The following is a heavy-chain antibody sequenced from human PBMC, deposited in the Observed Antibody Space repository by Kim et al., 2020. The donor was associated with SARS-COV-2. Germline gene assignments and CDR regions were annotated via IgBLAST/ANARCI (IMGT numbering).Heavy chain of an antibody. CDR1: GFTFSTAC. CDR3: TSDLGDYFGGDCYFRV. Sequence: GGSLRLSCAASGFTFSTACMNWVRQASGKGLEWVGRIKSKINGGTTGYAAPVKGRFTISRDDSKNTLYLQMSSLKTEDTAVYYCTSDLGDYFGGDCYFRVWGLGTTVTVSS. D-gene: IGHD2-21*02. J-gene: IGHJ6*02. CDR2: IKSKINGGTT. V-gene: IGHV3-15*01.